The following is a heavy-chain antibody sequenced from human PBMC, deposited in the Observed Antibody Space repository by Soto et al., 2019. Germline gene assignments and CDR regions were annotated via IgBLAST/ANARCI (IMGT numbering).Heavy chain of an antibody. D-gene: IGHD1-20*01. CDR3: ESGAAIGINDY. J-gene: IGHJ4*02. V-gene: IGHV1-18*01. Sequence: QVQLVQSGAEVKKPGASVKVSCKASGYTFTSYGISWVRQAPGQGLEWMGWISAYNGNTKYAQKLQGRVTMTTDTPTSTACIELRSLRSDDTAVYYGESGAAIGINDYWGQGALVTVSS. CDR1: GYTFTSYG. CDR2: ISAYNGNT.